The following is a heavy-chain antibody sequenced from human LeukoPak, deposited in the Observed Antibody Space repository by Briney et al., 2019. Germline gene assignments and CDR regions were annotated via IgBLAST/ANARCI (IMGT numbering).Heavy chain of an antibody. CDR1: GFTFSDYY. Sequence: GGSLRLSCEASGFTFSDYYMSWLRQAPGKGLEWVSHIKGIGPTTYYADSVRGRFTISRDNAKNSLFLQMNSLRVDDTAIYYCARAGEMRYMDVWGKGTAVAVSS. V-gene: IGHV3-11*04. D-gene: IGHD5-24*01. CDR3: ARAGEMRYMDV. CDR2: IKGIGPTT. J-gene: IGHJ6*03.